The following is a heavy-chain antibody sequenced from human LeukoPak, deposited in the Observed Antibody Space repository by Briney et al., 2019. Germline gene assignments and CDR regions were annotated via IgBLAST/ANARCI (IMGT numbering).Heavy chain of an antibody. CDR2: IWYDGSNK. CDR1: GFTFSSYG. Sequence: GGSLRHSCAASGFTFSSYGMHWVRQAPGKGLEWVSVIWYDGSNKYYADSVKGRFTISRDNSKNTLYLQMNSLRAEDTAVYYCARDRMVTHYYYYGMDVWGQGTTVTVSS. CDR3: ARDRMVTHYYYYGMDV. D-gene: IGHD2-21*02. J-gene: IGHJ6*02. V-gene: IGHV3-33*01.